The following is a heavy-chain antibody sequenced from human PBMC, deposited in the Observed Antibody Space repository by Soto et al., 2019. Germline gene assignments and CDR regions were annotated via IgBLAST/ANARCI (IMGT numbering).Heavy chain of an antibody. J-gene: IGHJ3*02. Sequence: QVQLVQSGAEVKKPGSSVKVSCKASGGSFSSYAISWVRQAPVQGLEWMGGIIPIFGTATYAQKFQGRVTIIADKSTSTAHMELSSLRSEDTAVYYCARAGPVAGNHAFDIWGQGTLVTVSS. V-gene: IGHV1-69*06. CDR1: GGSFSSYA. D-gene: IGHD6-19*01. CDR2: IIPIFGTA. CDR3: ARAGPVAGNHAFDI.